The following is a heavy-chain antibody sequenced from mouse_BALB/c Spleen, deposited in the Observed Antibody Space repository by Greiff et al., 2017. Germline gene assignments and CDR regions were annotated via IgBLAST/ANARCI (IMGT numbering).Heavy chain of an antibody. CDR3: TRGEGITTDYYAMDY. CDR2: ISSGGSYT. D-gene: IGHD1-1*01. V-gene: IGHV5-6-4*01. Sequence: LQQSGGGLVKPGGSLKLSCAASGFTFSSYTMSWVRQTPEKRLEWVATISSGGSYTYYPDSVKGRFTISRDNAKNTLYLQMSSLKSEDTAMYYCTRGEGITTDYYAMDYWGQGTSVTVSS. CDR1: GFTFSSYT. J-gene: IGHJ4*01.